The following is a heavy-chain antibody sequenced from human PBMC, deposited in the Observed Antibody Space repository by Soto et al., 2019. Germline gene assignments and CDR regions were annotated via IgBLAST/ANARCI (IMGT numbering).Heavy chain of an antibody. CDR1: GYTFTSYD. D-gene: IGHD3-3*01. V-gene: IGHV1-8*01. CDR2: MNPNSGNT. Sequence: ASVKVSCKASGYTFTSYDINWVRQATGQGLEWMGWMNPNSGNTGYAQKFQGRVTMTRNTSISTAYMELSSLRSEDTAVYYCARCSTYYDFWSGYKAAFDIWGQGTMVTVSS. CDR3: ARCSTYYDFWSGYKAAFDI. J-gene: IGHJ3*02.